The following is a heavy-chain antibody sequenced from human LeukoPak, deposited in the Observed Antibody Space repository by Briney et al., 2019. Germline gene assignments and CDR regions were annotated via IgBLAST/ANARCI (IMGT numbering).Heavy chain of an antibody. J-gene: IGHJ4*02. Sequence: GGSLRLSCSASGFTFSSYEVNWVRQAPGKGLEWVSFISSSGSTIYHADSVKGRFTISRDNGKNSLYLQMNSLRAEDTAVYYCVRDGRYCSGGSCYPHWGQGTLVTVSS. CDR2: ISSSGSTI. CDR1: GFTFSSYE. CDR3: VRDGRYCSGGSCYPH. V-gene: IGHV3-48*03. D-gene: IGHD2-15*01.